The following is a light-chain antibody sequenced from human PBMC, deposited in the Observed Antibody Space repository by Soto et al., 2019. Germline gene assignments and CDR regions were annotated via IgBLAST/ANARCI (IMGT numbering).Light chain of an antibody. J-gene: IGKJ2*01. Sequence: DIQMTQSPSSLSASVGDRVTIICRASQDIRTNLGWFQQKPGKAPKRLIYAAYSLESGVPSRFSGSGSGTEFTLTISSLQPEDFATYYCLQHNSYPYTFGQGTKLEIK. V-gene: IGKV1-17*01. CDR2: AAY. CDR1: QDIRTN. CDR3: LQHNSYPYT.